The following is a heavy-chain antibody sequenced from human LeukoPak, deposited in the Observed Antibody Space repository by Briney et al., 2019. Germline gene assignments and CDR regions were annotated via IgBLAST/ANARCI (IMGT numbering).Heavy chain of an antibody. V-gene: IGHV4-30-4*01. CDR1: GGSISSGDYY. CDR3: ARTRDANAYYYYYGMDV. J-gene: IGHJ6*02. Sequence: SETLSLTCTVSGGSISSGDYYWSWFRQPPGKGLEWIGYIYYSGSTYYNPSLKSRVTISVDTSKNQFSLKLSSVTAADTAVYYCARTRDANAYYYYYGMDVWGQGTTVTVSS. D-gene: IGHD2-2*01. CDR2: IYYSGST.